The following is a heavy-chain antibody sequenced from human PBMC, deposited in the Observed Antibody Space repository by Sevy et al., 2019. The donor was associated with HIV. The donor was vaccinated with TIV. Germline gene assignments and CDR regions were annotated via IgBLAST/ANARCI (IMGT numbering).Heavy chain of an antibody. Sequence: ASVKVSCKASGYTFTSYGISWVRQAPGQGLEWMGWISAYNGNTNYAQKLQGRVTMTTDTSTGTAYMELRSLRSDDTAVYYCARAYGSGSYYSDAFDIWGQGTMVTVSS. D-gene: IGHD3-10*01. CDR1: GYTFTSYG. CDR2: ISAYNGNT. CDR3: ARAYGSGSYYSDAFDI. J-gene: IGHJ3*02. V-gene: IGHV1-18*01.